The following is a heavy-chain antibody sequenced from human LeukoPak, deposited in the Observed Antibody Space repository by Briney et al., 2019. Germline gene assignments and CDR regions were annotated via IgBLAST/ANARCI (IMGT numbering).Heavy chain of an antibody. CDR2: ISWNSGSI. V-gene: IGHV3-9*01. CDR3: ARGELGYCSGGSCYVVVSYFDY. CDR1: GFTFDDYA. J-gene: IGHJ4*02. Sequence: GGSLRLSCAASGFTFDDYAMHWVRQAPGKGLEWVSGISWNSGSIGYADSVKGRFTISRDNAKNSLYLQMNSLRAEDTALYYCARGELGYCSGGSCYVVVSYFDYWGQGTLVTVSS. D-gene: IGHD2-15*01.